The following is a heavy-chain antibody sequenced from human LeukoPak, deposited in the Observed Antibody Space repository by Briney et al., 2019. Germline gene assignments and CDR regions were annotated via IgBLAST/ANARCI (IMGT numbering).Heavy chain of an antibody. D-gene: IGHD2-2*01. CDR2: INHSGST. V-gene: IGHV4-34*01. J-gene: IGHJ4*02. CDR1: GGSFSGYY. Sequence: SETLSLTCAVYGGSFSGYYWSWIRQPPGEGLEWIGEINHSGSTSYNPSLKGRVTISVDTSKSQFSLKLNSVTAADTAVYYCAREGYQLLWGYFDYWGQGTLVTVSS. CDR3: AREGYQLLWGYFDY.